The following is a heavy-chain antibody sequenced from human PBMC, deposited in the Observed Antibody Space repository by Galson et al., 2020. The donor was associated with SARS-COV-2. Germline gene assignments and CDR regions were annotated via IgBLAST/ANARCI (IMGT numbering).Heavy chain of an antibody. CDR3: ARGRAVAFGSSWYCDC. D-gene: IGHD2-2*01. V-gene: IGHV1-2*02. CDR1: GYTFTGYF. Sequence: ASVKVSCKASGYTFTGYFIHWVRQTPGQGPDWMGWINPNSANTNYAQKFQGRVTLTRDTSSNTAYMELSGLTSDDTAVYYCARGRAVAFGSSWYCDCWGQGTLVTVSS. J-gene: IGHJ4*02. CDR2: INPNSANT.